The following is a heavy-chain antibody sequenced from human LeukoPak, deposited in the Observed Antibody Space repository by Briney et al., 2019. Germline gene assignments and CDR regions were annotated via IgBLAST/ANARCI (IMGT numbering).Heavy chain of an antibody. J-gene: IGHJ6*03. Sequence: SETLSLTCAVYGGSFSGYYWSWIRQPPGKGLEWIGEINHSGSTNYNPSLKSRVTISVDTSKNQFSLKLSSVTAADPAVYYCARVRWYYYYMDVWGKGTTVTVSS. CDR1: GGSFSGYY. CDR3: ARVRWYYYYMDV. V-gene: IGHV4-34*01. CDR2: INHSGST.